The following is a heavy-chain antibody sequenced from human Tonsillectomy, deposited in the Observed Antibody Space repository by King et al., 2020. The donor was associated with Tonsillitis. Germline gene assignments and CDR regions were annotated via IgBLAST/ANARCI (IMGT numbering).Heavy chain of an antibody. CDR1: SGSFSDYY. Sequence: HVQLQQWGAGLLKPSETLSLPCAVYSGSFSDYYWSWLRQPPGKGLEWIGEINHSGSTNYNSSLKSRVLISVDTSREHFSLNLNSVTAADTAVYYCAREGRAEGRTSGAFDIWGQGTMVTVSS. V-gene: IGHV4-34*01. CDR3: AREGRAEGRTSGAFDI. CDR2: INHSGST. D-gene: IGHD2-2*01. J-gene: IGHJ3*02.